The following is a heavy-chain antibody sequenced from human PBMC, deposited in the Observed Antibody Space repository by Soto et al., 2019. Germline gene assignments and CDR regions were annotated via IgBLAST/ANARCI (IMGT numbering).Heavy chain of an antibody. CDR2: ISGSDNTT. V-gene: IGHV3-23*01. J-gene: IGHJ6*02. CDR3: APLGV. Sequence: PGGSLRLSCAASGFTFSSYAMSWVRQAPGKGLEWVSAISGSDNTTYYADSVKGLFTISRDNSKNTLYLQMSSLRADDTAVYYCAPLGVWGQGTTVTVSS. CDR1: GFTFSSYA.